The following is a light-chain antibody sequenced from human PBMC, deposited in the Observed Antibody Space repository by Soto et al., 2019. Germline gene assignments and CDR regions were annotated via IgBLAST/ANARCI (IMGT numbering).Light chain of an antibody. V-gene: IGKV3D-20*02. J-gene: IGKJ2*01. CDR3: QQRATLPYT. Sequence: EIVLTQSPGTLSLSPGERATLSCRASQSVSSNNLAWYQQRPGQAPRVVIYGASTRATGIPERFSGSGSGTDFTLTISRLEPEDFAVYYCQQRATLPYTFGQGTRLDIK. CDR1: QSVSSNN. CDR2: GAS.